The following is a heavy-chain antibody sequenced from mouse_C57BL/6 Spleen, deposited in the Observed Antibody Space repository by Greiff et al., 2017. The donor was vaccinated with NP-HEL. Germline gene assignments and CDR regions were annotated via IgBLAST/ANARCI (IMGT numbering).Heavy chain of an antibody. CDR1: GYSITSGYY. V-gene: IGHV3-6*01. J-gene: IGHJ1*03. CDR3: ARASNRPRGYFDV. CDR2: ISYDGSN. Sequence: EVQLQESGPGLVKPSQSLSLTCSVTGYSITSGYYWNWIRQFPGNKLEWMGYISYDGSNNYNPSLKNRISITRDTSKNQFFLKLNSVTTEDTATYYCARASNRPRGYFDVWGTGTTVTVSS. D-gene: IGHD6-1*01.